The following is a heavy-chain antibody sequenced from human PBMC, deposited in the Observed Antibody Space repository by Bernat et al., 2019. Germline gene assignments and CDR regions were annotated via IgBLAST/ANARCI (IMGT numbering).Heavy chain of an antibody. CDR3: ARVRDGDLNFDY. V-gene: IGHV4-30-4*01. CDR2: IYYSGRT. Sequence: QVQLQESGPGLVKPSQTLSLTCTVSGGSISSGDYYWSWIRQPPGKGLEWIGYIYYSGRTYYNTSLKSRVTISVDTSKNQFSLKLSSVTAADTAVYYCARVRDGDLNFDYWGQGTLVTVSS. CDR1: GGSISSGDYY. D-gene: IGHD4-17*01. J-gene: IGHJ4*02.